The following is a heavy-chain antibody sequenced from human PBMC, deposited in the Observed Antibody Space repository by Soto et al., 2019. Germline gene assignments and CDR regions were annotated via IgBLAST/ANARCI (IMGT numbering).Heavy chain of an antibody. Sequence: VKVSCKASGDTFTTYTINWVRQAPGQGLEWMGGIVPILGAGNYAQKFQGRVTITADRSTTTAYLDLSSLRSDDTAVYYCAREGEGIPAHRYWGQGTLVTVSS. D-gene: IGHD3-16*01. V-gene: IGHV1-69*08. CDR1: GDTFTTYT. J-gene: IGHJ4*02. CDR3: AREGEGIPAHRY. CDR2: IVPILGAG.